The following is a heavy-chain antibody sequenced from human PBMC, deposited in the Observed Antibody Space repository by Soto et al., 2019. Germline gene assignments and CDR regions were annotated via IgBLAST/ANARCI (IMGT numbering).Heavy chain of an antibody. D-gene: IGHD5-12*01. CDR3: AREGSYSAYNFAHGIQLWSFDF. V-gene: IGHV4-4*07. J-gene: IGHJ4*02. Sequence: SETLSLTCTVSGGSINTFYWSWVRQPAGKGLEWIGRIFSSGSTSFNPSLESRVAMSVDTSKNHFTLNLSSVTAADMAVYYCAREGSYSAYNFAHGIQLWSFDFWGQGALVTVSS. CDR2: IFSSGST. CDR1: GGSINTFY.